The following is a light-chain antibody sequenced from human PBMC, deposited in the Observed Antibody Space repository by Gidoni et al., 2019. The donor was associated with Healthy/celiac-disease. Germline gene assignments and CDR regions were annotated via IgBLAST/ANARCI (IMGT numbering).Light chain of an antibody. CDR1: QSVSSS. J-gene: IGKJ4*01. V-gene: IGKV3-15*01. CDR3: QQYINWPLA. CDR2: DAS. Sequence: EIVMTQSPATLSVSPGERATLSCRASQSVSSSLAWYQQKPGQAPRLLIYDASARATGIPARFSGSGSGTDFTLTISSLQSEDFAVYYCQQYINWPLAFGGGTKVEIK.